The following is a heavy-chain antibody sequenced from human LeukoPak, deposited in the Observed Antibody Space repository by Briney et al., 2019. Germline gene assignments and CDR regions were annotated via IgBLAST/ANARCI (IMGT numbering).Heavy chain of an antibody. Sequence: PGGSLRLSCAASGFTFSDYYMSWIRQAPGKGLEWVSYISSSGSTIYYADSVKGRFTISRDNAKNSLYLQMNSLRAEDTAVYYCARRYYDSSGPPAMDVWGQGTTVTVSS. V-gene: IGHV3-11*01. D-gene: IGHD3-22*01. CDR3: ARRYYDSSGPPAMDV. J-gene: IGHJ6*02. CDR2: ISSSGSTI. CDR1: GFTFSDYY.